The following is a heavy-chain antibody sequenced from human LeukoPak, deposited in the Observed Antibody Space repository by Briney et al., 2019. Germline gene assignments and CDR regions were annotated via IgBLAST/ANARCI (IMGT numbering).Heavy chain of an antibody. CDR3: VSIPGD. D-gene: IGHD7-27*01. V-gene: IGHV3-74*01. CDR1: GFTFSSYW. Sequence: GGSLRLSCAASGFTFSSYWMHWVHQGSGKGLVWVSRINSDGSSTSYADSVKGRFTISRDNAKNTLYLQMNTLRAEDTAVYYCVSIPGDWGQGILVTVSS. J-gene: IGHJ4*02. CDR2: INSDGSST.